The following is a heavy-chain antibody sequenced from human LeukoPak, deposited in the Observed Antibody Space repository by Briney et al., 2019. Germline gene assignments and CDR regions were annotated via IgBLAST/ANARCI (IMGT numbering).Heavy chain of an antibody. CDR2: IKQDGSEK. V-gene: IGHV3-7*01. Sequence: GGSLRLSCAASGFTFSSYWMSWVRQAPGKGLEWVASIKQDGSEKYYVDSVKGRFTISRDNAKNSLYLQMNSLRAEDTALYYCARAPGEGWFDPWGQGTLVTVSS. D-gene: IGHD4-17*01. CDR3: ARAPGEGWFDP. CDR1: GFTFSSYW. J-gene: IGHJ5*02.